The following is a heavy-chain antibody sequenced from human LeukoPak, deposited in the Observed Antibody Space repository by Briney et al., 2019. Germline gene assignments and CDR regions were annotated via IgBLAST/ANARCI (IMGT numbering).Heavy chain of an antibody. CDR3: ARGNGNVGGRLDP. D-gene: IGHD4-23*01. Sequence: GGSLRLSCVASGFSVSGIHMNWVRQAPGKDLEWVSGLYSGGATYYADSMGGGFTISRDHSKNTLYLQMTNLRVDDTAIYYCARGNGNVGGRLDPWGQGTRVTVSS. V-gene: IGHV3-66*01. CDR1: GFSVSGIH. J-gene: IGHJ5*02. CDR2: LYSGGAT.